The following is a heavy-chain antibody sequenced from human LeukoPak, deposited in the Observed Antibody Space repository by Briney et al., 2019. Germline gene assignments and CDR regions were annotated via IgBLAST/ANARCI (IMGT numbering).Heavy chain of an antibody. CDR1: GYTFTRYG. V-gene: IGHV1-18*01. J-gene: IGHJ4*02. CDR2: IIAYNCNT. CDR3: ARGTTVTTSCDY. D-gene: IGHD4-17*01. Sequence: ASVKLSCTASGYTFTRYGIGWVRQAPGQGLEWMGWIIAYNCNTNYAQKLQGRVTMTTDTSTSTAYMELRSLRSDDAAVYYCARGTTVTTSCDYWGQGTLVTVSS.